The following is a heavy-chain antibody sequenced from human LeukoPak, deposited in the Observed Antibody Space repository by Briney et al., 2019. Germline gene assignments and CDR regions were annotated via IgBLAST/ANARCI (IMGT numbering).Heavy chain of an antibody. Sequence: SETLSLTCTVSGGSISSYYWSWIRQPPGKGLEWIGYIYYSGSTNYNPSLKSRVTISVDTSKNQFSLKLSSVTAADTAVYYCARGATMVRGPETPFFDYWGQGTLVTVSS. CDR3: ARGATMVRGPETPFFDY. D-gene: IGHD3-10*01. J-gene: IGHJ4*02. V-gene: IGHV4-59*01. CDR1: GGSISSYY. CDR2: IYYSGST.